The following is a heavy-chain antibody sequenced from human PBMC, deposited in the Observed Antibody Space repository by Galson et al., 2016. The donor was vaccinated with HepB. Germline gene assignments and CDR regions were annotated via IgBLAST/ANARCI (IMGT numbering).Heavy chain of an antibody. J-gene: IGHJ5*02. D-gene: IGHD3-10*01. CDR3: ARDGEYYYGSGSYAET. CDR1: GFIVSSND. CDR2: IFSGGST. Sequence: SLRLSCPASGFIVSSNDMSCVRQAPGKGLQWVSVIFSGGSTYYADSVQGRFTISRDNSKNTLHLQMNSLRAEDTAVYYCARDGEYYYGSGSYAETWGQGTLVTVSS. V-gene: IGHV3-53*01.